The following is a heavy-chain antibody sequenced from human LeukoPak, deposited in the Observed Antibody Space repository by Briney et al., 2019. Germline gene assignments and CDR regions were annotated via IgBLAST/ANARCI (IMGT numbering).Heavy chain of an antibody. J-gene: IGHJ5*02. Sequence: GRSLRLSCAASGFTFSSYAMHWVRQAPGEGLEWVAVISYDGSNKYYADSVKGRFTISRDNSKNTLYLQMNSLRAEDTAVYYCARDPIGMQLWLNWFDPWGQGTLVTVSS. CDR2: ISYDGSNK. CDR3: ARDPIGMQLWLNWFDP. V-gene: IGHV3-30-3*01. D-gene: IGHD5-18*01. CDR1: GFTFSSYA.